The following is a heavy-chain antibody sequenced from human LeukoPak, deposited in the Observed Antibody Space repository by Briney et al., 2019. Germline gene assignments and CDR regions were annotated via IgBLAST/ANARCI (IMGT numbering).Heavy chain of an antibody. CDR3: AKVSSSGSYYFFDY. Sequence: GGSLRLSCAASGFTFSSYAMSWVRPAPGKGLEWVSGISDGGGRTYYADSVKGRFTISRDDSKNTLYLQMNSLRPEDTAIYYCAKVSSSGSYYFFDYWGQGTLVTVSS. J-gene: IGHJ4*02. V-gene: IGHV3-23*01. CDR1: GFTFSSYA. CDR2: ISDGGGRT. D-gene: IGHD3-10*01.